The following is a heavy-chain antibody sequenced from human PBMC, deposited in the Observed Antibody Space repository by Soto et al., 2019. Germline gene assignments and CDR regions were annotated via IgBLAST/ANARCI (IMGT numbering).Heavy chain of an antibody. CDR1: GYTFTSYG. D-gene: IGHD3-3*01. Sequence: ASVKVSCKASGYTFTSYGISWVRQAPGQGLEWMGWISAYNGNTNYAQKLQGRVTLTTDTSTSTAYMELRSLRSDDTAVYYCASEATDVLRFLGLLSRYDAFDIWGQGTMVTVSS. CDR3: ASEATDVLRFLGLLSRYDAFDI. CDR2: ISAYNGNT. V-gene: IGHV1-18*01. J-gene: IGHJ3*02.